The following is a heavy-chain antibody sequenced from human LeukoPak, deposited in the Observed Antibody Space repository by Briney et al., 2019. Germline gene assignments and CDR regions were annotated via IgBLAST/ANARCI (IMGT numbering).Heavy chain of an antibody. CDR2: TSSGATTM. Sequence: PGGSLRLSCAASGFMFRSFEMYWVRQAPGKGLEGIAYTSSGATTMYYADSVKGRFTISRDDAKNSLFLQMKSLRAEDTAVYYCALLAVASDFDYWGQGALVTVSS. D-gene: IGHD6-19*01. CDR3: ALLAVASDFDY. V-gene: IGHV3-48*03. CDR1: GFMFRSFE. J-gene: IGHJ4*02.